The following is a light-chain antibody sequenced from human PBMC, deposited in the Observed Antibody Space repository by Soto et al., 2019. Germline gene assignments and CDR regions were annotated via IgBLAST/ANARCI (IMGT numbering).Light chain of an antibody. Sequence: DIPMTQSPSTLSASVGDRVTITCRASQSISSWLAWYQQKPGKAPKLLIYDASSLESGVPSRFSGSGSGTEFTLTISRLEADDFATYYCQQYNSYSPTFGQGTKVEIK. V-gene: IGKV1-5*01. CDR2: DAS. CDR1: QSISSW. J-gene: IGKJ1*01. CDR3: QQYNSYSPT.